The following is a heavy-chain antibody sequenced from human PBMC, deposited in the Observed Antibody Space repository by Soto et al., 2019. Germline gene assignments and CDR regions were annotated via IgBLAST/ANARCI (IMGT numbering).Heavy chain of an antibody. J-gene: IGHJ4*02. D-gene: IGHD6-6*01. CDR1: GGTFSSYA. CDR3: SSLTGGSWDFDY. CDR2: IIPIFGTA. Sequence: QVQLVQSGAEVKKPGSSVKVSCNASGGTFSSYAISWGRQAPGQGLEWMGGIIPIFGTANYAQKFQGRVTITADESTSTAYMELSSLRSEDTAVYYCSSLTGGSWDFDYWGQGTLVTVSS. V-gene: IGHV1-69*01.